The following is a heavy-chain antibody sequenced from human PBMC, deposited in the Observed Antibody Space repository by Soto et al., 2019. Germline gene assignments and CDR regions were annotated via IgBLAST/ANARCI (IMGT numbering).Heavy chain of an antibody. CDR3: ARASYCSGGTCTTWFHP. CDR2: IDTSTGHT. Sequence: ASVKVSCKTSGYTFSDFGITWVRQAPGQGLEWMGWIDTSTGHTNFAQKFDDRVTMTTDTSTNTAYMDLRRLRSDDTAVYYCARASYCSGGTCTTWFHPWGQGTLVTVSS. J-gene: IGHJ5*02. V-gene: IGHV1-18*01. D-gene: IGHD2-15*01. CDR1: GYTFSDFG.